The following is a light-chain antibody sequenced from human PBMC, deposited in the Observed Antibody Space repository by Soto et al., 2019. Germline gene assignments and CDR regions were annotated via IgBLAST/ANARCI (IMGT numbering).Light chain of an antibody. CDR2: GNS. CDR3: QSYDSSLSGHVV. J-gene: IGLJ2*01. Sequence: QTVVTQPPSVSGAPGQRVTISRTGSSSNIGAGYDVHWYQQLPGTAPKLLIYGNSNRPSGVPDRFSGSKSGTSASLAITGLQAEDEADYYCQSYDSSLSGHVVFGGGTKVTVL. V-gene: IGLV1-40*01. CDR1: SSNIGAGYD.